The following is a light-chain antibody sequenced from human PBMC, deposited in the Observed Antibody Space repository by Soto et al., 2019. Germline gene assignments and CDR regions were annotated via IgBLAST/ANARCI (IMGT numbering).Light chain of an antibody. Sequence: QPVLTQPASVSGSPGQSITISCTGTTSDVGGYDYVSWYRQHPGEAPKLMIYEVTNRPSGVSNRFSGSKSGNTASLTISGLQAEDEADYYCSSYTSSSSVVFGGGTKVTVL. CDR1: TSDVGGYDY. J-gene: IGLJ2*01. CDR3: SSYTSSSSVV. CDR2: EVT. V-gene: IGLV2-14*01.